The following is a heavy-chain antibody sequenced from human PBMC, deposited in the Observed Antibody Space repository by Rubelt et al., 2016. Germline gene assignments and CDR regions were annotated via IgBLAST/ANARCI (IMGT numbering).Heavy chain of an antibody. J-gene: IGHJ4*02. Sequence: GLEWVAVISYDGSNKYYADSVKGRFTISRDNSKNTLYLQMNSLRAEDTAVYYCAKSQDLPYYFDYWGQGTLVTVSS. CDR2: ISYDGSNK. V-gene: IGHV3-30*18. D-gene: IGHD3/OR15-3a*01. CDR3: AKSQDLPYYFDY.